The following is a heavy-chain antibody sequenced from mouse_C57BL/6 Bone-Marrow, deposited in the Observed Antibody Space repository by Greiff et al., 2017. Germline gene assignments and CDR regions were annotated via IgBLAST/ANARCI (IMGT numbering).Heavy chain of an antibody. D-gene: IGHD2-3*01. V-gene: IGHV5-4*03. Sequence: EVKLMESGGGLVKPGGSLKLSCAASGFTFSSYAMSWVRQTPEKRLEWVATISDGGSYTYYPDNVKGRFTISRDNAKNNLYLQMSHLKSEDTAMYYCARVGGYYVNYAMDYWGQGTSVTVSS. CDR2: ISDGGSYT. J-gene: IGHJ4*01. CDR1: GFTFSSYA. CDR3: ARVGGYYVNYAMDY.